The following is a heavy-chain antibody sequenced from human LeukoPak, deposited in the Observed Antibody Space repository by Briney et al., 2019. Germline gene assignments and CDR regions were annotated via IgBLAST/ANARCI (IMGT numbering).Heavy chain of an antibody. CDR3: AKEPRNSSVMKWFDP. CDR2: LYSGGYT. D-gene: IGHD2-2*01. Sequence: PGGSLRLSCAAPGFTVSINYMNWVRQAPGKGLEWVSVLYSGGYTYYADSVTGRFTISRDNSKNTLYLQMNSLRAEDTAVYYCAKEPRNSSVMKWFDPWGQGTLVTVSS. J-gene: IGHJ5*02. V-gene: IGHV3-66*01. CDR1: GFTVSINY.